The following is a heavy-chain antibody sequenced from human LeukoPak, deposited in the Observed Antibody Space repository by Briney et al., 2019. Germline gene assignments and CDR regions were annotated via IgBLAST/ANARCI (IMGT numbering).Heavy chain of an antibody. CDR3: ARDGGVMATSGDFDY. J-gene: IGHJ4*02. D-gene: IGHD5-24*01. Sequence: ASVKVSCKASGYTFTGYYMHWVRQAPGQGLEWMGWINPNSGGTNYAQKFQGRATMTRDTSISTAYMELSRLRSDDTAVYYCARDGGVMATSGDFDYWGQGTLVTVSS. CDR1: GYTFTGYY. CDR2: INPNSGGT. V-gene: IGHV1-2*02.